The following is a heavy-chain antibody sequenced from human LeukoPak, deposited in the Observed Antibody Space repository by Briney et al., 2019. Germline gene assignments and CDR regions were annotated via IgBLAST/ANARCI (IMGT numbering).Heavy chain of an antibody. CDR1: GYTFTSYG. V-gene: IGHV1-18*01. CDR3: ARTDQIAAADNGFDY. D-gene: IGHD6-13*01. CDR2: ISAYNGNT. Sequence: PGASVKVSCKASGYTFTSYGISWVRQAPGQGLEWMGWISAYNGNTNYAQKLQGRVTMTTDTSTSTAYMELRSLRSDDTAVYYCARTDQIAAADNGFDYWGQGTLVTVSS. J-gene: IGHJ4*02.